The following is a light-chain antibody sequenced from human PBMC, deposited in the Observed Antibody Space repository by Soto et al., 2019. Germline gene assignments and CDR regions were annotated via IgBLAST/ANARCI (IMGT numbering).Light chain of an antibody. V-gene: IGLV2-8*01. Sequence: QSALTQPPSASGSPGQSVTISCTGNSSDVGGYNFVSWYQQHPGKAPKLMIYEVTKRPSGVPDRFSGSKFGNTASLTVSGLQAEDEADYYCSSYAGRNDLVFGGGTKLTVL. CDR2: EVT. CDR1: SSDVGGYNF. J-gene: IGLJ3*02. CDR3: SSYAGRNDLV.